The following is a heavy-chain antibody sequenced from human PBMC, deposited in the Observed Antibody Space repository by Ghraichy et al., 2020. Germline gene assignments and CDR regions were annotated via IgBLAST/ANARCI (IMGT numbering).Heavy chain of an antibody. D-gene: IGHD4-23*01. V-gene: IGHV5-51*01. CDR3: SRFMYGGKGAESFQH. CDR2: IYPGDSDT. Sequence: GGSLRLSCKASGYNFPSYWIGWVRQMPGKGLEWMGIIYPGDSDTTYSPSFQGQVTFSVDKSINTAYLRWSSLKASDTATYFCSRFMYGGKGAESFQHWGQGTLVT. CDR1: GYNFPSYW. J-gene: IGHJ1*01.